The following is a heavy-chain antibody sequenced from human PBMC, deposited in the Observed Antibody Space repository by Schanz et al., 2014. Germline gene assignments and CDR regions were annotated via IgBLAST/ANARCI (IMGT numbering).Heavy chain of an antibody. V-gene: IGHV7-4-1*02. CDR1: GYNFTTYT. D-gene: IGHD7-27*01. CDR3: ARGEANWGQY. J-gene: IGHJ4*02. Sequence: QVQLVQSGSELTRPGASVKVPCKASGYNFTTYTMNWVRQAPGQGLEWMGWINTNTGNPTYAQGFTGRFVFSLDTSVSTAYLQISFLKADDTAVFFCARGEANWGQYWGQGTLVTVSS. CDR2: INTNTGNP.